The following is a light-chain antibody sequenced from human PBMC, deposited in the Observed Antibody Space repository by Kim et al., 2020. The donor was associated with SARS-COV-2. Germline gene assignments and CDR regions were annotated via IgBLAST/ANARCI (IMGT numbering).Light chain of an antibody. CDR3: QQRANWPIT. CDR2: DAS. J-gene: IGKJ5*01. Sequence: WSPGESATLSCRASQSVSRHLAWYQQKPGQAPRLLIYDASNRATGIPARFSGSGSGTDFTLTISSLEPEDFAVYYCQQRANWPITFGQGTRLEIK. V-gene: IGKV3-11*01. CDR1: QSVSRH.